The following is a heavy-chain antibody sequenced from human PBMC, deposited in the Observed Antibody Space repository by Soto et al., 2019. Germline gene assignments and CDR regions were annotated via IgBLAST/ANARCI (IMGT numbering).Heavy chain of an antibody. V-gene: IGHV3-30-3*01. Sequence: GGSLRLSCAASGFTFSSYAMHWVRQAPGKGLEWVAVISYDGSNKYYAGSVKGRFTISRDNSKNTLYLQMNSLRAEDTAVYYCASIREDFRGWNYDFWSGYQAPVDYWGQGTLVTVSS. J-gene: IGHJ4*02. CDR1: GFTFSSYA. CDR3: ASIREDFRGWNYDFWSGYQAPVDY. CDR2: ISYDGSNK. D-gene: IGHD3-3*01.